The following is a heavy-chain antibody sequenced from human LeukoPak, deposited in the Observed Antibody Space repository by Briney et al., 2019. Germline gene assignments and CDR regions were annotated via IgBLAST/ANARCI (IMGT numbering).Heavy chain of an antibody. J-gene: IGHJ4*02. V-gene: IGHV1-2*02. CDR1: GYTFTGYD. Sequence: ASVKVSCKASGYTFTGYDINWVRQAPGQGLEWMGWINPNSGDTNYAQKFQGRVTMTRDTSISTAYMELSRLRSDDTAVYYCARGGYSGYDLVYWGQGTLVTVSS. CDR2: INPNSGDT. D-gene: IGHD5-12*01. CDR3: ARGGYSGYDLVY.